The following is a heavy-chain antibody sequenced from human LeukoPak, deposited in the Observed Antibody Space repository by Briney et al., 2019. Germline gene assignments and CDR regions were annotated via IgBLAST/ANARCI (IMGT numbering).Heavy chain of an antibody. CDR1: GYTFTSYG. CDR2: ISAYNGNT. D-gene: IGHD4-23*01. V-gene: IGHV1-18*01. Sequence: ASVKVSCKASGYTFTSYGISWVRQAPGQGLEWMGWISAYNGNTNYAQKLQGRVTMTTDTSTSTAYMELRSLRSDDTAVYYCARRTDYGGNKYYYYYIDVRGKRTTVTVSS. J-gene: IGHJ6*03. CDR3: ARRTDYGGNKYYYYYIDV.